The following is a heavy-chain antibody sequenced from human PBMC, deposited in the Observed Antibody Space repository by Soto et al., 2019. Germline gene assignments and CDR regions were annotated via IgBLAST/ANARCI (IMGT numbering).Heavy chain of an antibody. D-gene: IGHD2-8*01. Sequence: GGSLRLSXAASGFTVSSNYMSWVRQAPGKGLEWVSVIYSGGSTYYEDSVKGRFTISRDNSKNTLYLQMNSLRAEDTAVYYCARLRMVYAIDYWGQGSLVTVSS. CDR3: ARLRMVYAIDY. V-gene: IGHV3-53*01. CDR2: IYSGGST. J-gene: IGHJ4*02. CDR1: GFTVSSNY.